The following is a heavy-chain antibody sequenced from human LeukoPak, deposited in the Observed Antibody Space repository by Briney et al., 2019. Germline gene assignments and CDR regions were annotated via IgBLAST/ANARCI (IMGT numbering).Heavy chain of an antibody. D-gene: IGHD3-22*01. CDR3: ARDLDYYDSSGYYIPLDY. CDR1: GFTFSVYY. J-gene: IGHJ4*02. Sequence: EPGGSLRLSCAASGFTFSVYYMSWIRQAPGKGLEWVSYISSSGSTIYYTDSVKGRFTISRDNAKNSLYLQMNSLRAEDTAVYYCARDLDYYDSSGYYIPLDYWGQGTLVTVSS. V-gene: IGHV3-11*04. CDR2: ISSSGSTI.